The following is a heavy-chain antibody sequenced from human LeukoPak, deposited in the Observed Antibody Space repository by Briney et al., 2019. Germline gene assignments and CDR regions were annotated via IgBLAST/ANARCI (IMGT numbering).Heavy chain of an antibody. Sequence: GGSLRLSCAASGFTFSSYSMNWVRQAPGKGLEWVSYISSSSSTIYYADSVKGRFSISRDNAKTSLYLQMNSLRAEDTAVYYCARSLVGYSYDPYYFDYWGQGTLVTVSS. J-gene: IGHJ4*02. D-gene: IGHD5-18*01. CDR1: GFTFSSYS. CDR2: ISSSSSTI. V-gene: IGHV3-48*01. CDR3: ARSLVGYSYDPYYFDY.